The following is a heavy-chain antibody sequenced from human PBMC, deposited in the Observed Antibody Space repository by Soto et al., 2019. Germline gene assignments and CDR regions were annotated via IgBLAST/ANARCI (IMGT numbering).Heavy chain of an antibody. V-gene: IGHV3-23*01. Sequence: GSLRLSCAASGFMFNNYAMSWVRQAPGKGLEWVSTVSVSGGTTYYADSLKGRFTISRDNSKKTVYLQMNRLRADDTAIYYCAKGLYYYDSSGYRLFDYWGQGTLVTVSS. D-gene: IGHD3-22*01. CDR2: VSVSGGTT. CDR1: GFMFNNYA. CDR3: AKGLYYYDSSGYRLFDY. J-gene: IGHJ4*02.